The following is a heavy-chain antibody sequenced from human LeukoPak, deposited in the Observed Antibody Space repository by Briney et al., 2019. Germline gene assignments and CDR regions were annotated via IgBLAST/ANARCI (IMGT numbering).Heavy chain of an antibody. Sequence: SETLSLTCTVPGGSISSYYWSWIRQPAGKGLEWIGRIYTSGSTNYNPSLKSRVTISVDKSKNQFSLKLSSVTAADTAVYYCAREWSHHYDSSGYLDYWGQGTLVTVSS. CDR2: IYTSGST. CDR3: AREWSHHYDSSGYLDY. D-gene: IGHD3-22*01. V-gene: IGHV4-4*07. J-gene: IGHJ4*02. CDR1: GGSISSYY.